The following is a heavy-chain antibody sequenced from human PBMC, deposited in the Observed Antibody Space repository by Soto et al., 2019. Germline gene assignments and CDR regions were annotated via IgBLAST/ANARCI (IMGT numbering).Heavy chain of an antibody. CDR1: GGSISSGSYY. V-gene: IGHV4-61*01. D-gene: IGHD2-15*01. J-gene: IGHJ4*02. Sequence: PSETLSLTCAVSGGSISSGSYYWSWIRQPPGKGLEWIGYIYYSGSTNYNPSLKSRVTISVDTSKNQFSLKLSSVTAADTAVYYCARGYCSGGSCYPTYYWGQGTLVTVSS. CDR2: IYYSGST. CDR3: ARGYCSGGSCYPTYY.